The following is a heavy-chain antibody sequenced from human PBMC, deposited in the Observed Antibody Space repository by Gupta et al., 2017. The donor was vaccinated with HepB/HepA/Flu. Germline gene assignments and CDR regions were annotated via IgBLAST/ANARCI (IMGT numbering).Heavy chain of an antibody. V-gene: IGHV4-30-4*01. CDR2: IYYSGST. J-gene: IGHJ4*02. Sequence: PSQTLSLTCTVSGGSISSGDYYWSWIRQPPGKGLEWIGYIYYSGSTYYNPSLKSRVTISVDTSKNQFSLKLSSVTAADTAVYYCARLYNWNYNFDYWGQGTLVTVSS. D-gene: IGHD1-7*01. CDR1: GGSISSGDYY. CDR3: ARLYNWNYNFDY.